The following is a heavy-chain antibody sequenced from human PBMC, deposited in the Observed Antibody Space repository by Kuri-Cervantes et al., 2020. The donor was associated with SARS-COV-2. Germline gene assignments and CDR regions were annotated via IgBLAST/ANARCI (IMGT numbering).Heavy chain of an antibody. D-gene: IGHD3-3*01. CDR1: GYTFTGYY. CDR2: INPNSGGT. J-gene: IGHJ4*02. CDR3: ARGGPITIFGVVTKRFDY. Sequence: ASVKVSCKASGYTFTGYYMHWVRQAPGQGLEWMGWINPNSGGTNYAQKFQGRVTMTRDTSISIAYMELSRLRSDDTAVYYCARGGPITIFGVVTKRFDYWGQGTLVTVSS. V-gene: IGHV1-2*02.